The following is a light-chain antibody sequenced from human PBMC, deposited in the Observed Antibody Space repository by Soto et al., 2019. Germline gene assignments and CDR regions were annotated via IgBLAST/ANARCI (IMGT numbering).Light chain of an antibody. CDR3: SSYAGSNNSLL. CDR2: EVS. CDR1: SSDVGGYNY. J-gene: IGLJ1*01. Sequence: QSVLTQPPSASGSPGQSVTISCIGTSSDVGGYNYVSWYQQHPGKAPKLMIYEVSKRPSGVPDRSSGSKSGNPASLTVSGLQAEDEADYFCSSYAGSNNSLLFGTGTKVTVL. V-gene: IGLV2-8*01.